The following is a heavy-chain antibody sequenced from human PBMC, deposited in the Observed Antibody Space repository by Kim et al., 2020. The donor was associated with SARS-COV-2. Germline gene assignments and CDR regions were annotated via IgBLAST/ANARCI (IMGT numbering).Heavy chain of an antibody. CDR3: TSLRTVRPVDY. CDR1: GFTFGDYA. V-gene: IGHV3-49*04. J-gene: IGHJ4*02. CDR2: IRSKAYGGTT. Sequence: GGSLRLSCTASGFTFGDYAMSWVRQAPGKGLEWVGFIRSKAYGGTTEYAASVKGRFTISRDDSKSIAYLQMNSLKTEDTAVYYCTSLRTVRPVDYWGQGTLVTVSS.